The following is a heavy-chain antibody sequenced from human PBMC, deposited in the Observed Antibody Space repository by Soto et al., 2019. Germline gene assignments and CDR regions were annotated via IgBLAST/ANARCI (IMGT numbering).Heavy chain of an antibody. V-gene: IGHV3-53*01. CDR3: ASHTAMAPYYFDY. D-gene: IGHD5-18*01. CDR1: GFTVSSKK. J-gene: IGHJ4*02. CDR2: SYSGGDT. Sequence: GGSLRLSSAASGFTVSSKKMSWVRQAPGKGLEWVSVSYSGGDTYYADSVRGRFTISRDNPKNALYLQMNTLRADDTAVYYCASHTAMAPYYFDYWGLGTLVTVSS.